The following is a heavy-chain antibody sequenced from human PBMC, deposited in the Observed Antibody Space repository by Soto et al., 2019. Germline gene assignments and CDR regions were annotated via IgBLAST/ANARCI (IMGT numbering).Heavy chain of an antibody. V-gene: IGHV3-23*01. J-gene: IGHJ4*02. Sequence: EVQLLESGGGLVQPGGSLRLSCAASGFSFSSYAMSWVRQAPGRGLEWVSFISGSGGSTYYADSARGRFTISRDNSKNTLYLQMNSLRAEDTVLYYCAKGRGSSSSGTDYWGQGTLVTVSS. D-gene: IGHD6-6*01. CDR1: GFSFSSYA. CDR3: AKGRGSSSSGTDY. CDR2: ISGSGGST.